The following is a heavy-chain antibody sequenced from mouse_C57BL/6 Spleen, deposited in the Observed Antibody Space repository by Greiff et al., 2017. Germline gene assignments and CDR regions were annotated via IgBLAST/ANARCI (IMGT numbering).Heavy chain of an antibody. J-gene: IGHJ2*01. Sequence: ESGPGLVKPSQSLSLTCSVTGYSITSGYYWNWIRQFPGNKLEWMGYISYDGSNNYNPSLKNRISITRDTSKNQFFLKLNSVTTEDTATYYCAREGNYGGTFDYWGQGTTLTVSS. D-gene: IGHD2-1*01. V-gene: IGHV3-6*01. CDR3: AREGNYGGTFDY. CDR2: ISYDGSN. CDR1: GYSITSGYY.